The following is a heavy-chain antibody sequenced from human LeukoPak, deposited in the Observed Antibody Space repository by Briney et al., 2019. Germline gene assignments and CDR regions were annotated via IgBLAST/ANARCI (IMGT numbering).Heavy chain of an antibody. V-gene: IGHV1-2*02. CDR3: ARVIAGTPSFAY. J-gene: IGHJ4*02. CDR2: INPDSGVT. D-gene: IGHD1-1*01. CDR1: GYTFTAYY. Sequence: GASVKVSSKASGYTFTAYYMHWVRQAPGQGLEWVAWINPDSGVTNYAQNFQGRVTVTRDTSISTAYMELTRLRSDDTAVYYCARVIAGTPSFAYWGQGTLVTVSS.